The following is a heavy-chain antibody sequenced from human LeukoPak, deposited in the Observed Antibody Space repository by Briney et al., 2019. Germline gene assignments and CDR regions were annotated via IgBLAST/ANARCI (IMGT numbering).Heavy chain of an antibody. Sequence: ASVKVSCKASGYTFTGYYMHWVRQAPGQGLEWMGWINPNSGGTNYAQKFQGRVTMTRDTSISTAYMELSRLRSDDTAVYYCARGSWFGELLLGHWGQGTLVTVSS. D-gene: IGHD3-10*01. CDR2: INPNSGGT. CDR3: ARGSWFGELLLGH. CDR1: GYTFTGYY. J-gene: IGHJ4*02. V-gene: IGHV1-2*02.